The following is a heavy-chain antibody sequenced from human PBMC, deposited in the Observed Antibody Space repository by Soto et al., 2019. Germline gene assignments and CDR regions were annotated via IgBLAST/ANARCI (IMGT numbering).Heavy chain of an antibody. V-gene: IGHV3-64D*06. J-gene: IGHJ4*02. CDR3: VKALAKGIAAAGIDY. D-gene: IGHD6-13*01. Sequence: GGSLRLSCSASGFTFSSYAMHWVRQAPGKGLEYVSAISSNGGSTYYADSVKGRFTISRDNSKNTLYLQMNSLRAEDTAVYYCVKALAKGIAAAGIDYWGQGTLVTVSS. CDR2: ISSNGGST. CDR1: GFTFSSYA.